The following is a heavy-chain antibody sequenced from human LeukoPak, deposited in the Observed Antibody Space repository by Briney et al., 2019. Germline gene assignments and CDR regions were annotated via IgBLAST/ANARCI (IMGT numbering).Heavy chain of an antibody. Sequence: GGSLRLSCAASGFTFSTYAMSWVRQAPGKGLEWVSTISGSGGSTYYADSVKGRFTIPRDNSKNTLYPQMNSLRADDTAVYYCAKNSNSKPDNWGQGTLVTVSS. D-gene: IGHD4-23*01. J-gene: IGHJ4*02. V-gene: IGHV3-23*01. CDR1: GFTFSTYA. CDR3: AKNSNSKPDN. CDR2: ISGSGGST.